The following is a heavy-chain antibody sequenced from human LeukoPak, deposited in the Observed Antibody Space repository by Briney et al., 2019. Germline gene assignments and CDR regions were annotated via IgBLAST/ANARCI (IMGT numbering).Heavy chain of an antibody. CDR3: ARDHIYSYGYSLDY. J-gene: IGHJ4*02. V-gene: IGHV1-2*02. Sequence: ASVKVSCTASGYTFTGYYIHWVRQAPGQGLEWMGWINPNSGGTNYAQTFQGRVTMTRDTSISTAYMELSRLRSDDTAVYYCARDHIYSYGYSLDYWGQGTLVTVSS. D-gene: IGHD5-18*01. CDR1: GYTFTGYY. CDR2: INPNSGGT.